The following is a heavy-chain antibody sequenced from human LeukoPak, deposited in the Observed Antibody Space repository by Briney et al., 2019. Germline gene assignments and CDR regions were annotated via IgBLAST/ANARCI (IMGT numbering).Heavy chain of an antibody. D-gene: IGHD3-22*01. CDR1: GVTFTRSA. Sequence: GTSVKVSCKASGVTFTRSAMQWVRQARGQRLEWIGWIVAGSGNTNYAQKFQERVTITRDMSTSTAYMELSSLRSDDTAVYYCAREPYYYYDSSGYGPGIDYWGQGTLVTVSS. V-gene: IGHV1-58*02. CDR3: AREPYYYYDSSGYGPGIDY. CDR2: IVAGSGNT. J-gene: IGHJ4*02.